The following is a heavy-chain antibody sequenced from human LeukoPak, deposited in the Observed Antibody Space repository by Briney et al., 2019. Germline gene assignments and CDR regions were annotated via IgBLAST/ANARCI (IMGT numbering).Heavy chain of an antibody. J-gene: IGHJ5*02. CDR3: ARRGGLSDYVWGSYLRRWFDP. V-gene: IGHV4-34*01. CDR1: GGSFSGYY. CDR2: INHSGST. D-gene: IGHD3-16*02. Sequence: SETLSLTCAVYGGSFSGYYWSWIRQPPGKGLEWIGEINHSGSTNYNPSLKSRVTISVDTSKNQFSLKLSSVTAADTAVYYCARRGGLSDYVWGSYLRRWFDPWGQGTLVTVSS.